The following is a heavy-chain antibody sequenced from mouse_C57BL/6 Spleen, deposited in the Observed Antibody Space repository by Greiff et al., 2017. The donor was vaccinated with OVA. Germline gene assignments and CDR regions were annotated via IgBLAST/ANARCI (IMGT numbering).Heavy chain of an antibody. CDR1: GYTFTDYE. J-gene: IGHJ4*01. Sequence: VQRVDSGAELVRPGASVTLSCKASGYTFTDYEMHWVKQTPVHGLEWIGAIDPETGGTAYNQKFKGKAILTADKSSSTAYMELRSLTSEDSAVYYCTRYYYGSPYAMDYWGQGTSVTVSS. CDR2: IDPETGGT. D-gene: IGHD1-1*01. V-gene: IGHV1-15*01. CDR3: TRYYYGSPYAMDY.